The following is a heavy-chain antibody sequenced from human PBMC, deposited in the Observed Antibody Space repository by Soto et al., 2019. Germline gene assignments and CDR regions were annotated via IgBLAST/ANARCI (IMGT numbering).Heavy chain of an antibody. CDR3: ARGWLQFGNVFDY. Sequence: EVQLVESGGGLVKPGGSLRLSCAASEFTFSSYSMNWVRQAPGKGLEWVSSISSGSTYTYYADSMKVRFTISRDNAKDSLYLQMTSLRVDDTAVYSCARGWLQFGNVFDYWGQGTLVTVSS. V-gene: IGHV3-21*01. CDR1: EFTFSSYS. CDR2: ISSGSTYT. D-gene: IGHD5-12*01. J-gene: IGHJ4*02.